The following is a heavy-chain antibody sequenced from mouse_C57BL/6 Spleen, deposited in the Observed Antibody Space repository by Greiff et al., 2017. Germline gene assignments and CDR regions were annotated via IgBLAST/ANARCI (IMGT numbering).Heavy chain of an antibody. CDR3: TTNYSTRKFAY. V-gene: IGHV14-4*01. CDR2: IDPENGDT. J-gene: IGHJ3*01. CDR1: GFNIKDDY. Sequence: VQLKQSGAELVRPGASVKLSCTASGFNIKDDYMHWVKQRPEQGLEWIGGIDPENGDTEYASKFQGKATITADTSSNTAYLQLSSLTSEDTAVYYCTTNYSTRKFAYWGQGTLVTVSA. D-gene: IGHD2-12*01.